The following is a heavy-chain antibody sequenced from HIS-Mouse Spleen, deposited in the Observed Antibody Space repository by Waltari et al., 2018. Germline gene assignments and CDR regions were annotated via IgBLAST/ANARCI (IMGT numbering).Heavy chain of an antibody. D-gene: IGHD6-13*01. CDR2: IIPILGIA. Sequence: QVQLVQSGAEVKKPGSSVKVSCRAAGGNFSSYAISWVRQAPGQGLEWMGRIIPILGIANYAQKFQGRVTITADKSTSTAYMELSSLRSEDTAVYYCARHPEIAAAVGAFDIWGQGTMVTVSS. J-gene: IGHJ3*02. CDR3: ARHPEIAAAVGAFDI. V-gene: IGHV1-69*04. CDR1: GGNFSSYA.